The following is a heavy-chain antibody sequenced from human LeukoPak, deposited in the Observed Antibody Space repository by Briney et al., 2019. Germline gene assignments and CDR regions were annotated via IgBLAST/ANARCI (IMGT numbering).Heavy chain of an antibody. D-gene: IGHD6-13*01. J-gene: IGHJ4*02. CDR1: GFTFSSYW. CDR3: AGGIAAAGNDFDY. CDR2: INSDGSST. Sequence: GGSLRLSCAASGFTFSSYWMHWVRQAPGKGLVWVSRINSDGSSTSYADSVKGRFTISRDNAKNTLYMQMNSLRAEDTAVYHCAGGIAAAGNDFDYWGQGTLVTVSS. V-gene: IGHV3-74*01.